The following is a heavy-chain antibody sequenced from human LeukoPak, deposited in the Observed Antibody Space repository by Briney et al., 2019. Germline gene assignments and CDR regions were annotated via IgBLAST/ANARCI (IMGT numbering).Heavy chain of an antibody. CDR1: VYTFTGYY. Sequence: ASVKVSCKASVYTFTGYYMHWVRQAPGQGLEWMGWINPNSGVTNYAQKFQGRVTMTRDTSISTAYMELSRLRSDDTAVYYCARDRGARFLEWLFYGMDVWGQGTTVTVSS. J-gene: IGHJ6*02. D-gene: IGHD3-3*01. CDR3: ARDRGARFLEWLFYGMDV. CDR2: INPNSGVT. V-gene: IGHV1-2*02.